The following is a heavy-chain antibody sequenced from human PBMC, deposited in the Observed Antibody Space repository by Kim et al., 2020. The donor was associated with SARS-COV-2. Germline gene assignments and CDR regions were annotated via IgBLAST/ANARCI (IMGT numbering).Heavy chain of an antibody. CDR1: GFSLSTSGVG. D-gene: IGHD3-9*01. CDR3: AHTVEGYDILTGWRFNWFGP. Sequence: SGPTLVNPTQTLTLTCTFSGFSLSTSGVGVGWIRQPPGKALEWLALIYWDDDKSYSPSLKSRLTITKDTSKNQVVLTMTNMDPVDTATYYCAHTVEGYDILTGWRFNWFGPCGQRTLVTVSS. CDR2: IYWDDDK. V-gene: IGHV2-5*02. J-gene: IGHJ5*02.